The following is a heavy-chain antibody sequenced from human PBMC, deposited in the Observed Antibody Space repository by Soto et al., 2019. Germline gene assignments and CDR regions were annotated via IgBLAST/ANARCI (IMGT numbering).Heavy chain of an antibody. CDR2: INPILSMS. Sequence: QVQLVQSGADVQRPGSSVRVSCKASGDTFNFYKINWVRQAPGQGLQWMGRINPILSMSNYAPRFQGRVTMTADKSTSTAYMELSSLRSEDTAMYYCATSYGSGYRAFDSWGQGALVTVSS. D-gene: IGHD3-10*01. J-gene: IGHJ4*02. CDR3: ATSYGSGYRAFDS. V-gene: IGHV1-69*02. CDR1: GDTFNFYK.